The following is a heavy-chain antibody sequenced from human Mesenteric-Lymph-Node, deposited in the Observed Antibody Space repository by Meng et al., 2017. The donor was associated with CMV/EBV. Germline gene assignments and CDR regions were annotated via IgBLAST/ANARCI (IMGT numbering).Heavy chain of an antibody. CDR1: GFSFSTYW. V-gene: IGHV3-21*01. CDR2: ISSSSSYI. J-gene: IGHJ5*02. Sequence: GESLKISCAASGFSFSTYWMSWVRQAPGKGLEWVSSISSSSSYIYYADSVKGRFTISRDNAKNSLYLQMNSLRAEDTAVYYCASHDFWSGYWFDPWGQGTLVTVSS. CDR3: ASHDFWSGYWFDP. D-gene: IGHD3-3*01.